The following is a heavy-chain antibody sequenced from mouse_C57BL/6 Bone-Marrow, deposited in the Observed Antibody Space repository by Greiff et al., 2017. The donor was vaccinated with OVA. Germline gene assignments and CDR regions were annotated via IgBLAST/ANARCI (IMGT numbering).Heavy chain of an antibody. CDR2: INPSTGGT. Sequence: EVKLMESGPELVKPGASVKISCKASGYSFTGYYMHWVKQSSEKSLEWIGEINPSTGGTSYNQKFKGKATLTVDKSSSTAYMQLKSLTSEDSAVYYCARKYYADYFDDWGQGTTLTVSS. CDR3: ARKYYADYFDD. CDR1: GYSFTGYY. J-gene: IGHJ2*01. V-gene: IGHV1-43*01. D-gene: IGHD1-1*01.